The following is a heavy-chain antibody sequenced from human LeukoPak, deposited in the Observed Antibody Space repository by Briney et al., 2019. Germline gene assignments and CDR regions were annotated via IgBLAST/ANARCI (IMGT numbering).Heavy chain of an antibody. V-gene: IGHV3-74*01. CDR3: ARVSSSRRYTHYYYYYYMDV. Sequence: GGSLRLSCAASGFTFSSYWMHWVRHAPGKGLVWVSRINSDGSSTSYADSVKGRFTIFRDNAKNTLYLQMNSLRAEDTAVYYCARVSSSRRYTHYYYYYYMDVWGKGTTVTVSS. D-gene: IGHD6-13*01. J-gene: IGHJ6*03. CDR2: INSDGSST. CDR1: GFTFSSYW.